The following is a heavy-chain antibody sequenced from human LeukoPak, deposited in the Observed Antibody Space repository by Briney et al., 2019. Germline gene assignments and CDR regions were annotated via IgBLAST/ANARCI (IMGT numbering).Heavy chain of an antibody. Sequence: GGSLRLSCAASGFTFSNAWMSWGRQAPGKGLEWVGRIKSKTDGGTTDYTAPVKGRFTISRDDSKNTLYLQMNSLKTEDTAVYYCTTGPFDYYGSASYLANGMDVWGQGTTVTVSS. J-gene: IGHJ6*02. CDR1: GFTFSNAW. D-gene: IGHD3-10*01. CDR2: IKSKTDGGTT. V-gene: IGHV3-15*01. CDR3: TTGPFDYYGSASYLANGMDV.